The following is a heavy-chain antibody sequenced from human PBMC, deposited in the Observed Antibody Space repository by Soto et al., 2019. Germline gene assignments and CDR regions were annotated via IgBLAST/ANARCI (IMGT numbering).Heavy chain of an antibody. V-gene: IGHV3-30-3*01. CDR1: GFTFSSCA. CDR2: ISYDGSNK. CDR3: ARVKRYLRVLDWSDYFDY. D-gene: IGHD3-3*01. J-gene: IGHJ4*02. Sequence: QVQLVETGGGVVQPGRSLRLSCAASGFTFSSCAMHWVRQAPGKGLEWVALISYDGSNKYYADSVKGRFTISRDNSKNTLDQQINSLIAEYTAVYYCARVKRYLRVLDWSDYFDYWGQGTLGTVSS.